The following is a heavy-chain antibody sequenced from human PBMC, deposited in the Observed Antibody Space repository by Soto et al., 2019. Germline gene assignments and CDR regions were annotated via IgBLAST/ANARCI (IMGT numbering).Heavy chain of an antibody. J-gene: IGHJ4*02. Sequence: EVQLLESGGGLVQPGGSLRLSCAASGFTFSSYAMNWVRQAPGKGLEWVSVISGSGGSTYYADSVKGRFTTSRDNSKNTLYLQMNSLRAEDTAVYYCAKRGSGSYYHYWGQGTLVTVSS. D-gene: IGHD1-26*01. CDR1: GFTFSSYA. CDR3: AKRGSGSYYHY. V-gene: IGHV3-23*01. CDR2: ISGSGGST.